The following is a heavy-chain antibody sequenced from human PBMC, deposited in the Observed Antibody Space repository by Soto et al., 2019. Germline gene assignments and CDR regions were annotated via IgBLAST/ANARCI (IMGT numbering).Heavy chain of an antibody. CDR1: GGSISSSSYY. D-gene: IGHD4-17*01. J-gene: IGHJ1*01. CDR2: IYYSGST. CDR3: ARPNPYGDYEVQH. V-gene: IGHV4-39*01. Sequence: SETLSLTCTVSGGSISSSSYYWGWIRQPPGKGLEWIGSIYYSGSTYYNPSLKSRVTISVDTSKNQFSLKLSSVTAADTAVYYCARPNPYGDYEVQHWGQGTLVTVSP.